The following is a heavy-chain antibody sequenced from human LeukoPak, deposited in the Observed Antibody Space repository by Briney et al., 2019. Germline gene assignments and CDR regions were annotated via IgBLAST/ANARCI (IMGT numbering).Heavy chain of an antibody. D-gene: IGHD2-15*01. CDR2: INPSGGST. V-gene: IGHV1-46*01. Sequence: GASVKVSCKASGYTFTSYYIHWVRQAPGQGLEWMGTINPSGGSTSYAQKFQGRVTMTRDTSTSTVYMELSSLTSEDTAVYFCAREGRSSWPEDWGQGPLVTVSS. CDR1: GYTFTSYY. J-gene: IGHJ4*02. CDR3: AREGRSSWPED.